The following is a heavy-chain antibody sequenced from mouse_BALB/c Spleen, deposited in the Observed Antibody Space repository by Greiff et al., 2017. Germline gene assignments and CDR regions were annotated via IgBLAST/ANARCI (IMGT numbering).Heavy chain of an antibody. CDR3: ARENYYYGSSPYYFDY. V-gene: IGHV1-63*02. CDR1: GYTFTNYW. Sequence: VKLMESGAELVRPGTSVKISCKASGYTFTNYWLGWVKQRPGHGLEWIGDIYPGGGYTNYNEKFKGKATLTADTSSSTAYMQLSSLTSEDSAVYFCARENYYYGSSPYYFDYWGQGTTLTVSS. CDR2: IYPGGGYT. J-gene: IGHJ2*01. D-gene: IGHD1-1*01.